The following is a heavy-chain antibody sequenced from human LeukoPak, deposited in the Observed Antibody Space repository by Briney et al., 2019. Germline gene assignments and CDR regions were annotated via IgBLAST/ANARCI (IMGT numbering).Heavy chain of an antibody. D-gene: IGHD5-24*01. J-gene: IGHJ3*02. Sequence: SETLSLTCAVYGGSFSGYYWSWIRQPPGKGLEWIGEINHSGSTNYNPSLKSRVTISVDTSKNQFFLKLSSVTAADTAVYYCAREMADAFDIWGQGTMVTVSS. CDR3: AREMADAFDI. CDR2: INHSGST. V-gene: IGHV4-34*01. CDR1: GGSFSGYY.